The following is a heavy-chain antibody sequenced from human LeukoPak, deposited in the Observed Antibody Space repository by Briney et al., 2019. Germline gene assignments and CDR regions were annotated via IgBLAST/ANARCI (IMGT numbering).Heavy chain of an antibody. V-gene: IGHV3-9*01. CDR1: GFTFDDNA. CDR3: AKGSSSGWISFFDY. CDR2: LSWNSGSI. J-gene: IGHJ4*02. Sequence: GGSLRLSCAASGFTFDDNAMHWVRQAPGKGLEWVSSLSWNSGSIGYADSVKGRFTISRDNAKNSLYLQMNSLRAEDTAFYYCAKGSSSGWISFFDYWGQGTLVTVSS. D-gene: IGHD6-19*01.